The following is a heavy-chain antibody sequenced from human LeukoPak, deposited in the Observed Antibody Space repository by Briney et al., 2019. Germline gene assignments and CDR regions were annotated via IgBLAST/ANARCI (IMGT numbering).Heavy chain of an antibody. CDR2: ISVYNGHT. J-gene: IGHJ6*02. V-gene: IGHV1-18*01. D-gene: IGHD3-10*01. CDR3: ASGSLTMIRGVTYHYYGVDV. Sequence: ASVKLCCKASGSTFTTYSVTWVRGVPGQGLEWMGWISVYNGHTNYEQKFKGRVTMTTATSTSTAYMELRNLRSDDTGVHYCASGSLTMIRGVTYHYYGVDVWGQGTTVTVSS. CDR1: GSTFTTYS.